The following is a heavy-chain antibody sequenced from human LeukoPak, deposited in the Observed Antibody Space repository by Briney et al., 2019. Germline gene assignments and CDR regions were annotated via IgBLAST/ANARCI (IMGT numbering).Heavy chain of an antibody. CDR2: IYYSGST. V-gene: IGHV4-59*01. CDR1: GGSISSYY. D-gene: IGHD6-13*01. J-gene: IGHJ5*02. CDR3: ARVEQQLVMGGWFDP. Sequence: PSETLSLTCTVSGGSISSYYWSWIRQPPGKGLEWSGYIYYSGSTNYNPSLKSRVTISVDTSKNQFSLKLSSVTAADTAVYYCARVEQQLVMGGWFDPWGQGTLVTVSS.